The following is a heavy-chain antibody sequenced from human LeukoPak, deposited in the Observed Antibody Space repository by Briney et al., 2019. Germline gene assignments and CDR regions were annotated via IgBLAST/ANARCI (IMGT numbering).Heavy chain of an antibody. V-gene: IGHV3-33*01. CDR2: IWYDGSNK. D-gene: IGHD4-17*01. J-gene: IGHJ4*02. CDR3: ARVGGSTVTSGY. CDR1: GFTFSSYG. Sequence: GGSLRLSCAASGFTFSSYGMHWVRQAPGKGLEWVAVIWYDGSNKYYADSVKGRFTISRDNSKNTLYLQMNSLRAEDTAVYYCARVGGSTVTSGYWGQGTLVTVSS.